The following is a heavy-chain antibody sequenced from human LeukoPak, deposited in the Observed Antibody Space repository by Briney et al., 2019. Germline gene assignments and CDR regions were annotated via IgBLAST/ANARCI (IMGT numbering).Heavy chain of an antibody. Sequence: GGSLRLSCAASGFTFSSYWMHWVRQGPGKGLVWVSRINTDGTTTTYADSVKGRFTISRDNAKNTLYLQMNSLRAEDTAVYYCAKAYSLTTVVTPGFDYWGQGTLVTVSS. CDR2: INTDGTTT. J-gene: IGHJ4*02. CDR1: GFTFSSYW. CDR3: AKAYSLTTVVTPGFDY. V-gene: IGHV3-74*01. D-gene: IGHD4-23*01.